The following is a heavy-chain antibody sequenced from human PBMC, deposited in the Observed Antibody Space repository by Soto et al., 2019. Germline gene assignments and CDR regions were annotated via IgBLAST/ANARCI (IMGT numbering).Heavy chain of an antibody. V-gene: IGHV3-30-3*01. Sequence: GGSLRLSCAASQFSFRSYAMHWIRQSPGKGLEWVAVISFDGNSLHYADSVRDRFTVSRDNSKNTLYLQMNNLRPEDTAVYYCARTFDTITYYFDYWGQGTVVTVSS. J-gene: IGHJ4*02. CDR2: ISFDGNSL. D-gene: IGHD3-9*01. CDR3: ARTFDTITYYFDY. CDR1: QFSFRSYA.